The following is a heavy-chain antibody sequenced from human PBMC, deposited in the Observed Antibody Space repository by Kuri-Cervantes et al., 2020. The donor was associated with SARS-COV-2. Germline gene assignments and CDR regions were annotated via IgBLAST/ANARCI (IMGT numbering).Heavy chain of an antibody. D-gene: IGHD6-6*01. Sequence: GESLKISCAASGFTFSNAWMSWVRQAPGKGLEWVSAISGSGGSTYYADSVKGRFTISRDNSKNTLYLQMNSLRAEDTAVYYCAKDLSYSSSPGYYYYYYGMDVWGQGTTVTVSS. CDR2: ISGSGGST. CDR1: GFTFSNAW. V-gene: IGHV3-23*01. J-gene: IGHJ6*02. CDR3: AKDLSYSSSPGYYYYYYGMDV.